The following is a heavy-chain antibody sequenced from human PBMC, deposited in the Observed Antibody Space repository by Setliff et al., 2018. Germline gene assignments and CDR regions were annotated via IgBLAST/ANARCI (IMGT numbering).Heavy chain of an antibody. Sequence: PGESLKISCAASGFTFSSYGMHWVRQAPGKGLEWVALIWYDGSNKYYADSVKGRFTISRDNSKNTLYLQMNSLRAEDTAVYYCAEPVSGAGGFSGDIWGQGTKVTVSS. V-gene: IGHV3-30*02. CDR3: AEPVSGAGGFSGDI. CDR2: IWYDGSNK. J-gene: IGHJ3*02. D-gene: IGHD2-15*01. CDR1: GFTFSSYG.